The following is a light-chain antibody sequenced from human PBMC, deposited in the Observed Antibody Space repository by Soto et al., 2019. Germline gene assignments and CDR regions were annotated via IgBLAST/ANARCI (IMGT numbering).Light chain of an antibody. Sequence: EVVLTQSAATLSLSPGARATLSSRASQSVSSFLAWYQKKPCQAPRLLXYDTSNRATGIPARFSGSGAGTDLTLTISSLEPEDFAVYYCQQRNSRPSITFGQGTRLEIK. CDR2: DTS. J-gene: IGKJ5*01. CDR3: QQRNSRPSIT. CDR1: QSVSSF. V-gene: IGKV3-11*01.